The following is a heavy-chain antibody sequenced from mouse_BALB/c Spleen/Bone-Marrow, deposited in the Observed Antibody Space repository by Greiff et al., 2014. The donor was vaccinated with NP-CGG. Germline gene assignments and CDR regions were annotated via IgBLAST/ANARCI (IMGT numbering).Heavy chain of an antibody. CDR2: ISDGGGYT. V-gene: IGHV5-4*02. D-gene: IGHD2-10*02. CDR3: ARSGERYGAMDY. CDR1: GFTFSDYY. J-gene: IGHJ4*01. Sequence: DVHLVESGGGLVKPGGSLKLSCAASGFTFSDYYMYWVRQTSEKRLEWVATISDGGGYTYYPDSVWGRFTISRDNAKNNLYLQMSSLKSEDTAMYYCARSGERYGAMDYWGQGTSVTVFS.